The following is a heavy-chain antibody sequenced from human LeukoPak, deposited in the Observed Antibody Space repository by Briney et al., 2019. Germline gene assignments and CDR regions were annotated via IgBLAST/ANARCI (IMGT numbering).Heavy chain of an antibody. J-gene: IGHJ4*02. CDR3: ARGVFGGYNPLDY. D-gene: IGHD5-24*01. V-gene: IGHV1-8*03. Sequence: ASVKVSCKASGYTFTSYGINWVRQATGRGLEWMGWMNPNSGNTGYAQKFQGGVTITRNTSISTAYMELSSLRSEDTAVYYCARGVFGGYNPLDYWGQGTLVTVSS. CDR2: MNPNSGNT. CDR1: GYTFTSYG.